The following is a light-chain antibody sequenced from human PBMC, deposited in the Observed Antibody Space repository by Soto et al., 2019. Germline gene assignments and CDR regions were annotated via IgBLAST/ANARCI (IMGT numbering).Light chain of an antibody. CDR3: QHYNNWYT. CDR1: QSVSSN. V-gene: IGKV3-15*01. CDR2: DAS. J-gene: IGKJ2*01. Sequence: EIVMTQSPATLSVSPGERATLSCRASQSVSSNLAWYQQKPGQAPRLLIYDASTRATGLPARFSGSGSGTEFTLTISSLQSEDFVVYYCQHYNNWYTFGQGTKLEIK.